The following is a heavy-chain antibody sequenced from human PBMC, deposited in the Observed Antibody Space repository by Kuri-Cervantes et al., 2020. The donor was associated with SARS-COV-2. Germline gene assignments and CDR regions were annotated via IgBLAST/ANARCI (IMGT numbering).Heavy chain of an antibody. CDR3: ARGYGDQPYEYDAFDI. J-gene: IGHJ3*02. CDR1: GGTFSSYA. Sequence: SVKVSCKASGGTFSSYASSWVRQAPGQGLEWMGGIIPIFGTANYAQKFQGRVTITTDESTSTAYMELSSLRSEDTAVYYCARGYGDQPYEYDAFDIWGQGTMVTVSS. CDR2: IIPIFGTA. V-gene: IGHV1-69*05. D-gene: IGHD4-17*01.